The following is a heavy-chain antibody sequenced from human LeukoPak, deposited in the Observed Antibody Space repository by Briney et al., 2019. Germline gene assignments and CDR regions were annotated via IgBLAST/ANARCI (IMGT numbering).Heavy chain of an antibody. CDR2: IYYSGST. CDR3: ARRSGSPYYYYYGMDV. D-gene: IGHD5-12*01. J-gene: IGHJ6*02. V-gene: IGHV4-59*08. CDR1: GGSISSYY. Sequence: ASETLSLTCTVSGGSISSYYWSWIRQPPGKGLEWIGYIYYSGSTNYNPSLKSRVTISVDTSKNQFSPKLSSVTAADTAVYYCARRSGSPYYYYYGMDVWGQGTTVTVSS.